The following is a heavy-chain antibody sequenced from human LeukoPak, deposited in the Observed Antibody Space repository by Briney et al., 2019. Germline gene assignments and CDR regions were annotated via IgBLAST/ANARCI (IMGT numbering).Heavy chain of an antibody. CDR2: VNLQGGT. CDR3: AREGGSYRPLDY. J-gene: IGHJ4*02. D-gene: IGHD3-16*02. Sequence: PSETLSLTCDVSGDSVINGDWWTWVRQPPGKGLEWIGEVNLQGGTNYNPSLLRRVAISVDTSANHVSLQMTSVTAADTAVYYCAREGGSYRPLDYSGQGTLVTVSS. V-gene: IGHV4-4*02. CDR1: GDSVINGDW.